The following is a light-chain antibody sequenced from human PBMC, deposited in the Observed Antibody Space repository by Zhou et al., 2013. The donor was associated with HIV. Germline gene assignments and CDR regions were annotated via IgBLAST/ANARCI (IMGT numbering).Light chain of an antibody. J-gene: IGLJ2*01. V-gene: IGLV2-14*03. Sequence: QSALTQPASVSGSPGQSITISCTGTSSDVGGYNYVSWYQQHPGKAPKLMIYDVSNRPSGISNRFSGSKSDSTASLTISGLQAEDEADYYCSSYTSSSTLFGGGTKLTVL. CDR3: SSYTSSSTL. CDR2: DVS. CDR1: SSDVGGYNY.